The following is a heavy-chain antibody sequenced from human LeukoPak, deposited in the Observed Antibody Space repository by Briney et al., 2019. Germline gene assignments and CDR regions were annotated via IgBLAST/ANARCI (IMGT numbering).Heavy chain of an antibody. CDR3: ASSKGGIVVVPAAMSAY. D-gene: IGHD2-2*01. CDR1: GGSFSGYY. Sequence: SETLSLTCAVYGGSFSGYYWSWIRQPPGKGLEWIGEINHSGSTNYNPSLKSRVTISVDTSKNQFSLKLSSVTAADTAVYYCASSKGGIVVVPAAMSAYWGQGILVTVSS. V-gene: IGHV4-34*01. J-gene: IGHJ4*02. CDR2: INHSGST.